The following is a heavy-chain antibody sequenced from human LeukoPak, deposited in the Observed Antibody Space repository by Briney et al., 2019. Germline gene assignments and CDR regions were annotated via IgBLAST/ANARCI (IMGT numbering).Heavy chain of an antibody. V-gene: IGHV4-39*01. D-gene: IGHD3/OR15-3a*01. CDR2: IYYSGNT. CDR1: GVSFSGYY. Sequence: AETLSLSCAVSGVSFSGYYWSWIRKPPGKGLEWIGSIYYSGNTYYTASLKSQVSISIDTFKNQFSLRLTSVTAADTAVYYCARQTGSGLFILPGGQGTLVTVSS. J-gene: IGHJ4*02. CDR3: ARQTGSGLFILP.